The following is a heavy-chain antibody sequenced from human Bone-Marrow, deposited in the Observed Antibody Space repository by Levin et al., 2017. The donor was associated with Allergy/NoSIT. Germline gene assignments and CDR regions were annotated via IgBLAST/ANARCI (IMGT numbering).Heavy chain of an antibody. Sequence: PGGSLRLSCAVSNYSISSDFHWGWIRQPPGKGLEWLGSIDQSGNTYYNPSLKSRVTISLDTSKNQFSLRLTSVTAADTAVYYCARTLGYCSGDGCYYYFDQWGQGTLVTVSS. CDR1: NYSISSDFH. J-gene: IGHJ4*02. CDR2: IDQSGNT. V-gene: IGHV4-38-2*01. D-gene: IGHD2-15*01. CDR3: ARTLGYCSGDGCYYYFDQ.